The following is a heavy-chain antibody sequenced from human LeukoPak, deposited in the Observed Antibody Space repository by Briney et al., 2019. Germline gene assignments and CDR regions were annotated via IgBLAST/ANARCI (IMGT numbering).Heavy chain of an antibody. V-gene: IGHV3-23*01. CDR2: ICGSGGTT. CDR3: AKEVGSYQRLYYGMDV. D-gene: IGHD2-2*01. CDR1: GFIFSTYD. Sequence: GGSLRLSCAPSGFIFSTYDMTWVPQAPGKGLEWVSSICGSGGTTYYADSVKGRFTISRDNSKNTLYLQMDSLRAEDAAVYYCAKEVGSYQRLYYGMDVWGKGTTVTVSS. J-gene: IGHJ6*04.